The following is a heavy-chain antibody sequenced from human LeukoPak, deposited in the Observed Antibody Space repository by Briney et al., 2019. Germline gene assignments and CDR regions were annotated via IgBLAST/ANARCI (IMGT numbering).Heavy chain of an antibody. V-gene: IGHV1-69*04. CDR1: GGTFSSYA. D-gene: IGHD6-13*01. CDR2: IIPNHGIA. J-gene: IGHJ6*02. Sequence: SVKVSCKASGGTFSSYAISWVRQAPGQGLEWMGRIIPNHGIANYAQKFQGRVTITTDKSTSTAYMELSSLRSDDTAVYYCASSWLDPNDDYDYGMDVWGQGTSVTVSS. CDR3: ASSWLDPNDDYDYGMDV.